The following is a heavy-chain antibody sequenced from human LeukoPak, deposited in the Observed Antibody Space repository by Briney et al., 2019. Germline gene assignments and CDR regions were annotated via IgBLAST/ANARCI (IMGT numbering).Heavy chain of an antibody. J-gene: IGHJ6*04. D-gene: IGHD2-2*01. V-gene: IGHV4-4*02. CDR3: ARQGVVVPAATYYYYYYGMDV. CDR1: GGSISSSNW. CDR2: IYHSGST. Sequence: SETLSLTCAVSGGSISSSNWWSWVRRPPGKGLEWIGEIYHSGSTNYNPSLKSRVTISVDKSKNQFSLKLSSVTAADTAVYYCARQGVVVPAATYYYYYYGMDVWGKGTTVTVSS.